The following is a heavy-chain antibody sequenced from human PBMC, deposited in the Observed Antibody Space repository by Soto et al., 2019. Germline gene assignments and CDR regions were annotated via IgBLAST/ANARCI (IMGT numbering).Heavy chain of an antibody. CDR2: ISYDGSNQ. D-gene: IGHD6-13*01. CDR1: GFTFSNYG. J-gene: IGHJ4*02. V-gene: IGHV3-30*18. Sequence: SLRLSCVASGFTFSNYGMHWVRQAPGKGLEWVTIISYDGSNQNYADSVKGRFTISRDNSKNTLYLQMNSLRAEDTAVYYCAKGSSSWSYPHFDYWGQGTLVTVSS. CDR3: AKGSSSWSYPHFDY.